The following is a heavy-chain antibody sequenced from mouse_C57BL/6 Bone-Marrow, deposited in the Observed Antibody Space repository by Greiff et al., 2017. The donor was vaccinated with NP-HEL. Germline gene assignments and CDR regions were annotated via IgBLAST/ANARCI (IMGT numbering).Heavy chain of an antibody. J-gene: IGHJ3*01. CDR3: ARRGYGSSPAWFAY. D-gene: IGHD1-1*01. CDR2: ISYDGSN. V-gene: IGHV3-6*01. Sequence: EVQLVESGPGLVKPSQSLSLTCSVTGYSITSGYYWNWIRQFPGNKLEWMGYISYDGSNNYNPSLKNRISITRDTSKNQFFLKLNSVTTEDTATYYCARRGYGSSPAWFAYWGQGTLVTVSA. CDR1: GYSITSGYY.